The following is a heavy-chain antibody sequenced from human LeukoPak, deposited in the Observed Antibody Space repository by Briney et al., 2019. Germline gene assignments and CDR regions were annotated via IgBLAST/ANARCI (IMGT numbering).Heavy chain of an antibody. D-gene: IGHD6-19*01. Sequence: GGSLRLSCAASGFTFSSYIMSWVRQAPGKGLECVSSINGGGESTNYADSVKGRFTISRDNSKNTLDLQVNSLRAEDTATYYCAKGSTYSSGWFHDCWGQGTLITVSS. CDR3: AKGSTYSSGWFHDC. J-gene: IGHJ4*02. CDR2: INGGGEST. CDR1: GFTFSSYI. V-gene: IGHV3-23*01.